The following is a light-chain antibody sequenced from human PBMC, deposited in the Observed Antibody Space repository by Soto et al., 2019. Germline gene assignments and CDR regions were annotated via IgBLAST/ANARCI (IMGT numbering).Light chain of an antibody. J-gene: IGKJ5*01. CDR2: GAS. CDR3: QQYDNSPIT. V-gene: IGKV3-20*01. Sequence: EIVLTQSPGTLSLSPGKRATLSCRASQSVSNNYLAWYQQKPGQAPRLLIYGASNRATGIPDRFSGSGSGTDFTLTISRLEPEDSAVYHCQQYDNSPITFGQGTRLEIK. CDR1: QSVSNNY.